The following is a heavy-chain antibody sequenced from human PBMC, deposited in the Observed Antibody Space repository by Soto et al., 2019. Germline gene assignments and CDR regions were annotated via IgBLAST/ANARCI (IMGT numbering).Heavy chain of an antibody. J-gene: IGHJ4*02. Sequence: SETLSLTCTVSGGSISSSSRYWDWIRQPPGKGLEWIGSIYYSGITYYNPSLKSRVTISVDTSKNQFSLNLSSVTAADTAVYYCARHLPYCGGDCYSLDYWGQGTLVTVS. CDR3: ARHLPYCGGDCYSLDY. V-gene: IGHV4-39*01. CDR1: GGSISSSSRY. D-gene: IGHD2-21*02. CDR2: IYYSGIT.